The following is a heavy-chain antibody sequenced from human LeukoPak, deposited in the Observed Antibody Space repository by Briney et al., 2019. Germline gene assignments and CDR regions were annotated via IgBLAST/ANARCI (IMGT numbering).Heavy chain of an antibody. CDR2: INHSGST. V-gene: IGHV4-34*01. Sequence: PSGTLSLTCTVSSGSINSYYWSWIRQPPGKGLEWIGEINHSGSTNYNPSLKSRVTISVDTSKNQFSLKLSSVTAADTAVYYCARPHVGSGTRGYYYYYGMDVWGQGTTVTVSS. CDR3: ARPHVGSGTRGYYYYYGMDV. J-gene: IGHJ6*02. CDR1: SGSINSYY. D-gene: IGHD3-10*01.